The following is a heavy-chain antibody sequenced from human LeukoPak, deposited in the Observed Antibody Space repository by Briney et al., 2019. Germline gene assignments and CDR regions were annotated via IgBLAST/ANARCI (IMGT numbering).Heavy chain of an antibody. D-gene: IGHD1-26*01. J-gene: IGHJ5*02. CDR2: IYSSGST. V-gene: IGHV4-30-4*08. Sequence: PSQTLSLICTVSGASISSGDYHWPWIRQPPGTGLEWIGYIYSSGSTYYNPSLKSRVSISVDTSKNHFSLQLTSVTAADTAVYYCATRFSGRPFDHWGQGTLVTVSS. CDR3: ATRFSGRPFDH. CDR1: GASISSGDYH.